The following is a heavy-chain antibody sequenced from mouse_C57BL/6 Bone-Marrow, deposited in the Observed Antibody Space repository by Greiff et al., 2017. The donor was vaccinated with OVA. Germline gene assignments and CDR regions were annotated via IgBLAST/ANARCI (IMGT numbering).Heavy chain of an antibody. J-gene: IGHJ4*01. CDR2: ISYDGSN. D-gene: IGHD2-5*01. CDR1: GYSITSGYF. CDR3: ARNAYYSKDDYYAMDY. V-gene: IGHV3-6*01. Sequence: EVKLQESGPGLVKPSQSLSLSCSVTGYSITSGYFWNWIQQFPGNKLEWMGYISYDGSNNYNPTLKNRISITRDTSKNQFFLQLNSVTTEDTATYDCARNAYYSKDDYYAMDYWGQGTSVTVSS.